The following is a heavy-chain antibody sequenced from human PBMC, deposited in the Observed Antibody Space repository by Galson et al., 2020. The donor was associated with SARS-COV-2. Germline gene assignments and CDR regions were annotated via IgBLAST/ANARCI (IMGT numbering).Heavy chain of an antibody. CDR3: ARVEGGYNYYYGMDI. CDR1: GYTFTGYY. Sequence: ASVKVSCKASGYTFTGYYIHWVRQAPGQGLEWMGWINPNSGGTKNAQKFQGRVTMTRDTSISTAYMELSRLRSDDTAVYYCARVEGGYNYYYGMDIWGQGTTVTVSS. J-gene: IGHJ6*02. CDR2: INPNSGGT. V-gene: IGHV1-2*02. D-gene: IGHD2-15*01.